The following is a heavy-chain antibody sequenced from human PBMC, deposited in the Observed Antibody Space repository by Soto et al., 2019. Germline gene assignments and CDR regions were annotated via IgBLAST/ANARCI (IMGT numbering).Heavy chain of an antibody. J-gene: IGHJ4*02. V-gene: IGHV1-69*01. Sequence: QVQLVQSGAEVKKPGSSVKVSCKASGGIFSSYAISWVRQAPGQGLEWMGGIIPIFGTANYAQKFQGRVTITADESTSTAYMELSSLRSEDTAVYYCASYNYYDSSGYYSRPVYFDYWGQGTLVTVSS. CDR1: GGIFSSYA. CDR3: ASYNYYDSSGYYSRPVYFDY. D-gene: IGHD3-22*01. CDR2: IIPIFGTA.